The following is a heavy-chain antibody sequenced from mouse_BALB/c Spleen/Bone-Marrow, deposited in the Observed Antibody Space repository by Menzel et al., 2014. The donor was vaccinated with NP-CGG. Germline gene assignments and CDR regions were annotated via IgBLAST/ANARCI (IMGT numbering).Heavy chain of an antibody. Sequence: VQLQQSGAELVKPGASVKLSCKASGYTFTSYYMYWVKQRPGQGLEWIGEINPSNGGTNFNEKFKGKATLTADKSSSTAYMQLSGLSSEDSAVYFCARERGTTAYFDYWGQGTTLTVSA. CDR3: ARERGTTAYFDY. J-gene: IGHJ2*01. CDR2: INPSNGGT. CDR1: GYTFTSYY. V-gene: IGHV1-53*01. D-gene: IGHD1-2*01.